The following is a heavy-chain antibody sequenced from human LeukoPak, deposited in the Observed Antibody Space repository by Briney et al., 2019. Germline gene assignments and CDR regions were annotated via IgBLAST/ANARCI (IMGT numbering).Heavy chain of an antibody. D-gene: IGHD6-13*01. CDR2: RYYRGST. J-gene: IGHJ4*02. Sequence: SEPLSLTCTVSGYSISSGYYWGWIRQPPGKGLGWIGRRYYRGSTYYNPSLKSQVTISEDTSKNQLSLKLSSVTAADTAVYYCGRQENRIAAASAGYWGQGVLVTVSS. CDR1: GYSISSGYY. V-gene: IGHV4-38-2*02. CDR3: GRQENRIAAASAGY.